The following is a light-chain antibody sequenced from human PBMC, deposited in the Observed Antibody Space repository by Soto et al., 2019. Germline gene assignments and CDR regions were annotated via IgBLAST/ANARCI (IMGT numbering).Light chain of an antibody. CDR1: QDINNY. J-gene: IGKJ4*01. V-gene: IGKV1-33*01. Sequence: DIPLTQSPSSLSASVGDRVTITCQASQDINNYLNWYQQKPGKAPKLLIFAASSVETGVPSRFSGSGSGTHFTFTISSLEPEDIATDHCQQYEDLPLSFGGGTRVELK. CDR2: AAS. CDR3: QQYEDLPLS.